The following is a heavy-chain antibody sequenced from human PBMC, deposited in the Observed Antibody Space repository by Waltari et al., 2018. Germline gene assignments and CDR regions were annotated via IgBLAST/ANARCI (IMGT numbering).Heavy chain of an antibody. J-gene: IGHJ4*02. CDR3: AKVGREFDY. D-gene: IGHD1-26*01. CDR2: ISWNSGSI. CDR1: GFTFDVYA. V-gene: IGHV3-9*01. Sequence: EVQLVESGGGLVQPGRSLRLSCAASGFTFDVYAMHWVRQAPGKGLEWVSGISWNSGSIGYADSVKGRFTISRDNAKNSLYLQMNSLRAEDTALYYCAKVGREFDYWGQGTLVTVSS.